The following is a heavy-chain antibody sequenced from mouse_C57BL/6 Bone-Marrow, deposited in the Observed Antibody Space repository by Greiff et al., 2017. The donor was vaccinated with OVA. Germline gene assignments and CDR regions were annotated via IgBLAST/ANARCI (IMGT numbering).Heavy chain of an antibody. Sequence: EVKLVESGGGLVKPGGSLKLSCAASGFTFSSYAMSWVRQTPEKRLEWVATISDGGSYTYYPDNVKGRFTISRDNAKNNLYLQMSHLKSEDTAMYYCAREGWLLRGYWGQGTTLTVSS. CDR1: GFTFSSYA. CDR3: AREGWLLRGY. D-gene: IGHD2-3*01. V-gene: IGHV5-4*01. J-gene: IGHJ2*01. CDR2: ISDGGSYT.